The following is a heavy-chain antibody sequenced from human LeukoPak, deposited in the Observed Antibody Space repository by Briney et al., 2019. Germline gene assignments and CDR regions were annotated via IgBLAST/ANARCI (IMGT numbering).Heavy chain of an antibody. J-gene: IGHJ4*02. V-gene: IGHV4-39*01. CDR2: IYYSGST. CDR3: ARHNTSPGYFDY. D-gene: IGHD3-16*01. CDR1: GGSISSSSYY. Sequence: PSETLSLTCTVSGGSISSSSYYWCWIRQPPGKGLEWIGSIYYSGSTYYNPSLKSRVTISVDTSKNQFSLKLSSVTAADTAVYYCARHNTSPGYFDYWGQGTLVTVSS.